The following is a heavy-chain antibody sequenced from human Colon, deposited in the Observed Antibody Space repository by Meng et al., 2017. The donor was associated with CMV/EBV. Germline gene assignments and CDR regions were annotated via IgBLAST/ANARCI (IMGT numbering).Heavy chain of an antibody. CDR2: IIPTVGTV. D-gene: IGHD3-22*01. J-gene: IGHJ6*02. Sequence: SVKVSCKASGGTFSSYAINWVRQAPGQGLEWMGGIIPTVGTVNYAQKFQGRVTITADRSTSTAYMDLSSLRSGDTAVYYCAKDLERFYDGTGYFPGVGMDVWGQGTTVPISS. CDR3: AKDLERFYDGTGYFPGVGMDV. CDR1: GGTFSSYA. V-gene: IGHV1-69*06.